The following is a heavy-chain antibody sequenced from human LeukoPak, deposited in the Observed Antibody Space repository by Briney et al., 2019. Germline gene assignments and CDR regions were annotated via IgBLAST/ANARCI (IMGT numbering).Heavy chain of an antibody. CDR3: ARSKNYYDSSGYYREPPPNWFDP. D-gene: IGHD3-22*01. Sequence: ASVKVSCKASGGTFSSYAISWVRQAPGQGLEWMGGIIPIVGTANYAQKFQGRVTITTDESTSTAYMELSSLRSEGTAVYYCARSKNYYDSSGYYREPPPNWFDPWGQGTLVTVSS. J-gene: IGHJ5*02. CDR1: GGTFSSYA. CDR2: IIPIVGTA. V-gene: IGHV1-69*05.